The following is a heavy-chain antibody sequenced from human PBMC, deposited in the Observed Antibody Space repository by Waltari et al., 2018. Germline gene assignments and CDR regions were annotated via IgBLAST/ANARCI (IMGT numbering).Heavy chain of an antibody. CDR1: GGTLTSYH. Sequence: QVQLAQSGAEVKKPGSSVKVSCEASGGTLTSYHISGVRPAPGQGLEWMGRIIPMVGTTTYEQKFQGRITITANNPTNPAYMELSGLTLDDTAMYFCAREAGNSRYWYFDLWGRGTLVSVSS. V-gene: IGHV1-69*04. CDR3: AREAGNSRYWYFDL. J-gene: IGHJ2*01. CDR2: IIPMVGTT. D-gene: IGHD4-4*01.